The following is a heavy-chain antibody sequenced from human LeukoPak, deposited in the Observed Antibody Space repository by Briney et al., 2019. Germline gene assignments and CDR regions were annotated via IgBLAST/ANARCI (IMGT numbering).Heavy chain of an antibody. CDR2: ISYDGGNK. J-gene: IGHJ4*02. Sequence: PGGSLRLSCAASGFTFSSYAMHWVRQAPGKGLEWVAVISYDGGNKYYADSVKGRFTISRDNSKNTLYLQMNSLRAEDTAVYYCARGGGPVARSPYFDYWGQGTPVTVSS. CDR3: ARGGGPVARSPYFDY. CDR1: GFTFSSYA. V-gene: IGHV3-30-3*01. D-gene: IGHD4-23*01.